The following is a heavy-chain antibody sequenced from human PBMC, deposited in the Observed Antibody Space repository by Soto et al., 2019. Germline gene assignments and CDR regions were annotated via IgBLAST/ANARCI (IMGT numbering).Heavy chain of an antibody. CDR2: INPSGGST. Sequence: ASVKVSCKASGYTFTSYYMHWVRQAPGQGLEWMGIINPSGGSTSYAQKFQGRVTMTRDTSTSTVYMELSSLRVEDTAVYFCVASDPFDYWGQGTQVTVSS. V-gene: IGHV1-46*01. CDR3: VASDPFDY. J-gene: IGHJ4*02. CDR1: GYTFTSYY.